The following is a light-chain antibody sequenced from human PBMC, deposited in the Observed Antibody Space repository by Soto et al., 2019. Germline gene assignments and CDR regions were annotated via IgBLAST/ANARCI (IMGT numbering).Light chain of an antibody. CDR3: QQYNNWPSLT. V-gene: IGKV3-15*01. Sequence: EIVRTQSPATLSVSPGERATLSCRASQSGSSNLAWYQQKPGQAPRLLIYGASTRATGNPARFSGSGSGTEFNLTISSRQSEDYAGYYCQQYNNWPSLTFGGGTKVEIK. J-gene: IGKJ4*01. CDR2: GAS. CDR1: QSGSSN.